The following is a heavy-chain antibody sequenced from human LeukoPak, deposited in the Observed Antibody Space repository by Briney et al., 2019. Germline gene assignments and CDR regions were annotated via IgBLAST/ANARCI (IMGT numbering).Heavy chain of an antibody. V-gene: IGHV1-8*01. J-gene: IGHJ4*02. D-gene: IGHD5-18*01. CDR2: MNPNSGNT. Sequence: ASVKVSCKASGYTFTSYDINWVRQATGQGLEWMGWMNPNSGNTGYAQKFQGRVTITADKSTSTAYMELSSLRSEDTAVYYCARVDTAMVTDYWGQGTLVTVSS. CDR1: GYTFTSYD. CDR3: ARVDTAMVTDY.